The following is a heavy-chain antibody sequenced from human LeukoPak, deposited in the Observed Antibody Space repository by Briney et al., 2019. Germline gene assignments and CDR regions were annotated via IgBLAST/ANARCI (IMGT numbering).Heavy chain of an antibody. CDR2: IYYSGST. CDR3: ARGGSVVGATPHDAFDI. Sequence: PSETLSLTCTVSAAPITSYYWSWIRQPPGKGLEWIGYIYYSGSTNYNPSLKSRVAISVDTSKNQVSLRLSSVTAADTAVYYCARGGSVVGATPHDAFDIWGQGTVVTVS. CDR1: AAPITSYY. J-gene: IGHJ3*02. D-gene: IGHD1-26*01. V-gene: IGHV4-59*01.